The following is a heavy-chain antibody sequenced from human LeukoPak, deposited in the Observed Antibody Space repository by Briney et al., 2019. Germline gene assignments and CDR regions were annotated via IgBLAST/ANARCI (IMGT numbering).Heavy chain of an antibody. V-gene: IGHV5-51*01. J-gene: IGHJ4*02. D-gene: IGHD4-11*01. CDR3: ARPTTLSNQWYFDY. CDR2: IYPGDYDT. Sequence: GESLKIACKGSGYSFTSYWIGWVRQLPGKGLEWMGIIYPGDYDTRYSPSLQGQVTISADKSISTAYLQWSSLKASDTAMYYCARPTTLSNQWYFDYWGQGTLVTVSS. CDR1: GYSFTSYW.